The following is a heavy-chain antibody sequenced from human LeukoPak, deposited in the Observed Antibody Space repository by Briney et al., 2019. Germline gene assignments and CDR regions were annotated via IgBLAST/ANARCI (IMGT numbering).Heavy chain of an antibody. CDR3: ASDPFPYSSSWYESANYYMDV. D-gene: IGHD6-13*01. J-gene: IGHJ6*03. V-gene: IGHV3-21*01. Sequence: GGSLRLSCAASGFTFSNSAMSWVRQAPGKGLEWVSSISSSSSYIYYADSVKGRFTISRDNAKNSLYLQMNSLRAEDTAVYYCASDPFPYSSSWYESANYYMDVWGKGTTVTVSS. CDR2: ISSSSSYI. CDR1: GFTFSNSA.